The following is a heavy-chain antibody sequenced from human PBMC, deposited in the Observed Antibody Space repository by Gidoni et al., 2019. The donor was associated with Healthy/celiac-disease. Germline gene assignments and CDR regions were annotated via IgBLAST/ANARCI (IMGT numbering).Heavy chain of an antibody. Sequence: QVQLVQSGAEVKKPGASVKVSCKASGYTFTSYYMHWVRQAPGQGLEWMGIINPSGGSTSYAQKFQGRVTMTRDTSTSTVYMELSSLRSEDTAVYYCARGDFVGNWNYGGYFDYWGQGTLVTVSS. V-gene: IGHV1-46*03. CDR2: INPSGGST. D-gene: IGHD1-7*01. J-gene: IGHJ4*02. CDR1: GYTFTSYY. CDR3: ARGDFVGNWNYGGYFDY.